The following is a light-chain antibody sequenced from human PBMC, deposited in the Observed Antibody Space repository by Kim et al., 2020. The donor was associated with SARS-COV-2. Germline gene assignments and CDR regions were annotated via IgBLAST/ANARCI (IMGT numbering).Light chain of an antibody. Sequence: DIQMTQSPSSVSAAVGDRLTITCRASQGLSNWLAWYQQKPGKAPKRLIYHVSTLESGVPSRFSGSTSGTDFTLTINSLQPEDFATYDCQQALSFPYTVGQGTKLEI. CDR3: QQALSFPYT. V-gene: IGKV1D-12*01. CDR1: QGLSNW. J-gene: IGKJ2*01. CDR2: HVS.